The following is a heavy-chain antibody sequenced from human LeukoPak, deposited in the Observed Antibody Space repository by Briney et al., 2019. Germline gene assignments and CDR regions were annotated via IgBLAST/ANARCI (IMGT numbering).Heavy chain of an antibody. V-gene: IGHV3-23*01. CDR1: GFTFSSYA. D-gene: IGHD2-8*01. J-gene: IGHJ4*02. CDR2: ISDSGDYT. Sequence: PGGSLRLSCAGSGFTFSSYAMRWVRQAPGKGLEGVSAISDSGDYTYYADSVKGRFTISRDNSKNTLYLHVNSLRAEDTAVYYCAKDTSIGKYCTSGVCSPFDYWGQGTLVTVSS. CDR3: AKDTSIGKYCTSGVCSPFDY.